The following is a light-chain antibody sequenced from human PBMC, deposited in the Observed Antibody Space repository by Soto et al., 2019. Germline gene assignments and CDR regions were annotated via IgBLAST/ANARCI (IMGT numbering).Light chain of an antibody. CDR1: QSISSW. CDR3: QQYKSHFLT. J-gene: IGKJ4*01. CDR2: KAA. Sequence: DIQMTQSPSTLSASVGDRVTITCRASQSISSWVAWYQQKPGKAPKVLIYKAASLEGGVPSRFSGSGSGTEFTLTSTSLQPDEFETYYCQQYKSHFLTFDGGTKVEIK. V-gene: IGKV1-5*03.